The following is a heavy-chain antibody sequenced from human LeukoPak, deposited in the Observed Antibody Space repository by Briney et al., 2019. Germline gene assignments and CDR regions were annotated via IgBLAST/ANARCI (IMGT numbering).Heavy chain of an antibody. CDR2: ISSSSSYI. Sequence: GGSLRLSCAVSGFTFTNNNMNWVRQAPGKGLEWVSSISSSSSYIYYADSVKGRFTISRDNAKNSLYLQMNSLRAEDTAVYYCARGHYYGMDVWGQGTTVTVSS. J-gene: IGHJ6*02. CDR1: GFTFTNNN. V-gene: IGHV3-21*01. CDR3: ARGHYYGMDV.